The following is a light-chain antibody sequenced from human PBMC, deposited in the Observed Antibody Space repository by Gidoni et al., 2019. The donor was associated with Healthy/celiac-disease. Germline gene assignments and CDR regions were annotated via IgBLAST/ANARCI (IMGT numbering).Light chain of an antibody. Sequence: QAVLTQPASLSASPGASASLTCTLRSGINVGTYRIYWYQQKPGSPPQYLLRYKSDSDKQQGSGVPSRFSGSKDASANAGILLMSGLQSEDEADYYCMIWHSSAWVFGGGTKLTV. J-gene: IGLJ2*01. CDR1: SGINVGTYR. CDR3: MIWHSSAWV. V-gene: IGLV5-45*01. CDR2: YKSDSDK.